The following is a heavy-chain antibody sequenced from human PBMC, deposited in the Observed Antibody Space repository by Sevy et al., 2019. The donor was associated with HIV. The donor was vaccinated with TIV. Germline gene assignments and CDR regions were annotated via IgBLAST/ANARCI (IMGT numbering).Heavy chain of an antibody. CDR3: ARAWQGYYYAMDV. Sequence: SETLSLTCSVSGDSISNYYWTWIRQPPGKGLEWFGYFYYNGRTNYNPSLKSRVTISVDTSKNQFSLKLRSMTAADTAVYYCARAWQGYYYAMDVWGQGTTVTVSS. V-gene: IGHV4-59*01. J-gene: IGHJ6*02. CDR1: GDSISNYY. CDR2: FYYNGRT.